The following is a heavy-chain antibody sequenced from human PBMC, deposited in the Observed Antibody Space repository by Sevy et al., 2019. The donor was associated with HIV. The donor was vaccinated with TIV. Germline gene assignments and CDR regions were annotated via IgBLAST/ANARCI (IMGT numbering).Heavy chain of an antibody. V-gene: IGHV3-7*01. J-gene: IGHJ6*02. Sequence: GGSLRLSCAASGFTFSSYWMSWVRQAPGKGLEWVANIKQDGSEKYYVDSVKGRFTISRDNAKNSLYLQMNSLRAEDTAVYYSARHVGRGYDFWSGYPYYYYYGMDVWGQGTTVTVSS. CDR1: GFTFSSYW. CDR3: ARHVGRGYDFWSGYPYYYYYGMDV. CDR2: IKQDGSEK. D-gene: IGHD3-3*01.